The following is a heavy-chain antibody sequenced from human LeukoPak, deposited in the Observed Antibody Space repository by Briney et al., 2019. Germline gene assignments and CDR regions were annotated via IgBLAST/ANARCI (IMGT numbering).Heavy chain of an antibody. CDR1: GASISSFL. CDR3: ARKDGDY. V-gene: IGHV4-4*07. Sequence: SETLSLTWTVSGASISSFLWTLFRQPAGKTLGWNNPNYTGGGNRLNPSLKARVAMSLDLTKNQLCLRLTSLTAADTAMSSCARKDGDYWGQGTLVTVSS. CDR2: NYTGGGN. J-gene: IGHJ4*02.